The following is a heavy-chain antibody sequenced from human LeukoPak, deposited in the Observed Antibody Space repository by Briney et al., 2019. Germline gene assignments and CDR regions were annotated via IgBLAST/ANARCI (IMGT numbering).Heavy chain of an antibody. J-gene: IGHJ4*02. D-gene: IGHD3-9*01. Sequence: GGSLRLSCAASGFTFSSYAMSWVRQAPGKGLEWVSAISGSGGSTYYADSVKGRFTISRDNSKNTLYLQMNSLRAEDTAVYYCAKDPGRYFDWLLELDYWGQGTLVTVSS. V-gene: IGHV3-23*01. CDR2: ISGSGGST. CDR1: GFTFSSYA. CDR3: AKDPGRYFDWLLELDY.